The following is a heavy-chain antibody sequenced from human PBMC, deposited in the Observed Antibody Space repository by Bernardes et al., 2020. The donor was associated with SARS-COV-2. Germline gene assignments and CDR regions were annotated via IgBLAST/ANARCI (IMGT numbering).Heavy chain of an antibody. J-gene: IGHJ5*02. CDR2: VFYSGST. D-gene: IGHD6-13*01. Sequence: SETLSLTCSVSGGSINSYYWNWIRQPPGKGLEWIGYVFYSGSTNYNPSLKSRVTISVDTSKNQFSLNLRSVTAADTAVYYCARGTHSRQDGNWFDPWGQGTLVTVSS. CDR3: ARGTHSRQDGNWFDP. V-gene: IGHV4-59*01. CDR1: GGSINSYY.